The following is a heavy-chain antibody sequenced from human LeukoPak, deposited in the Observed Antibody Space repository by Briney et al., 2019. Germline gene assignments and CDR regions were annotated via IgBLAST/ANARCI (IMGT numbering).Heavy chain of an antibody. D-gene: IGHD3-10*01. V-gene: IGHV3-21*01. CDR3: ARDGLGSYDY. J-gene: IGHJ4*02. Sequence: GGSLRLSCAASGFDFSDYTINRVRQAPGKGLEWVSSISSNSRYIYYADSVKGRLTVSRDNAKNSVYLQMNSLRAEDTAVYYCARDGLGSYDYWGQGTLVTVSS. CDR1: GFDFSDYT. CDR2: ISSNSRYI.